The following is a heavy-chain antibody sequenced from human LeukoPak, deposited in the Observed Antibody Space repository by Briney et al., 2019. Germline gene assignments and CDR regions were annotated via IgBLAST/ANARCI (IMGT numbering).Heavy chain of an antibody. CDR1: GGTFSSYA. V-gene: IGHV1-69*06. Sequence: ASVKVSCKASGGTFSSYAISWVRQAPGQGLEWMGGIIPIFGTANYAQKFQGRVTITADKSTSTAYMELSSLRSEDTAVYYCARDSSDTIPPLDAFDIWGQGTMVTVSS. CDR3: ARDSSDTIPPLDAFDI. CDR2: IIPIFGTA. J-gene: IGHJ3*02. D-gene: IGHD5-18*01.